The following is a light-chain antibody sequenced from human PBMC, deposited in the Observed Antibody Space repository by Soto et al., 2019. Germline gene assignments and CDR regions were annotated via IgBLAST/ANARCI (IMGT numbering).Light chain of an antibody. CDR1: STDVGGYNY. CDR3: SSYTSSSTYV. J-gene: IGLJ1*01. V-gene: IGLV2-14*01. Sequence: QSVLTQPASVSGSPGQSITISCTGSSTDVGGYNYVSWYQQHPGKAPKVMIYEVSNRPSGVSNRFSGSKSGNTASLTISGLQAGDEADYYCSSYTSSSTYVFGTGTKLTVL. CDR2: EVS.